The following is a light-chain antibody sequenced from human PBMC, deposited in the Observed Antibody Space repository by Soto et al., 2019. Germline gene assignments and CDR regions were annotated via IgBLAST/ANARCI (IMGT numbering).Light chain of an antibody. V-gene: IGKV3-20*01. J-gene: IGKJ1*01. CDR1: QSVSSSY. Sequence: EIVLTQSPGTLSLSPGERATLSCRASQSVSSSYLAWYQQKPGQAPRLLISDASSRATDVPDRFSGSGSGTDFSLTISRLEPEDFAVYYCQQCGSSPWTFGQGTKVDIK. CDR2: DAS. CDR3: QQCGSSPWT.